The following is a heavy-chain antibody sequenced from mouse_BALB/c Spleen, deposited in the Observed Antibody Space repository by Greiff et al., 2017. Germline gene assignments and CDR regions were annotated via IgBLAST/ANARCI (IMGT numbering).Heavy chain of an antibody. CDR2: IWAGGST. Sequence: VMLVESGPGLVAPSQSLSITCTVSGFSLTSYGVHWVRQPPGKGLEWLGVIWAGGSTNYNSALMSRLSISKDNSKSQVFLKMNSLQTDDTAMYYCARDSPSTMLTKGSWFAYWGQGTLVTVSA. V-gene: IGHV2-9*02. D-gene: IGHD2-2*01. CDR1: GFSLTSYG. J-gene: IGHJ3*01. CDR3: ARDSPSTMLTKGSWFAY.